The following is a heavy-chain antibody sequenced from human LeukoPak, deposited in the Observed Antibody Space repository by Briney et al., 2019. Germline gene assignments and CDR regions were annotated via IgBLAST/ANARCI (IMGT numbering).Heavy chain of an antibody. CDR1: GFTFSSYS. CDR3: ARDASGWLQLPFDY. Sequence: GGSLRLSCAASGFTFSSYSMNWVRQAPGKGLEWVSSISSSSSYIYYADSVKGRFTISRDNAKNSLYLQMNSLRAEDTAVYYCARDASGWLQLPFDYWGQGTLVTVSS. V-gene: IGHV3-21*01. CDR2: ISSSSSYI. D-gene: IGHD5-24*01. J-gene: IGHJ4*02.